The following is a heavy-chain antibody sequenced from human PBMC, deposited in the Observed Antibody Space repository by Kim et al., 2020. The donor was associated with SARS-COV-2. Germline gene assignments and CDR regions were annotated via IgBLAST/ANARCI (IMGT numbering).Heavy chain of an antibody. CDR1: GFTFSSYG. D-gene: IGHD3-10*01. CDR2: ISYDGSNK. V-gene: IGHV3-30*18. Sequence: WGSLRLSCAASGFTFSSYGMHWVRQAPGKGLEWVAVISYDGSNKYYADSVKGRFTISRDNSKNTLYLQMNSLRAEDTAVYYCAKDREGIPWFDPWGQGTLFPVSS. CDR3: AKDREGIPWFDP. J-gene: IGHJ5*02.